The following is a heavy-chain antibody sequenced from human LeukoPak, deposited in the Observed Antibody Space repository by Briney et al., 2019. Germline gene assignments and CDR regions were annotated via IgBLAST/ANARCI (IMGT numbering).Heavy chain of an antibody. CDR2: ISAYNGNT. Sequence: ASVKVSCKASGYTFTSYGISWVRQAPGQGLEWMGWISAYNGNTNYAQKLQGRVTMTTDTSTSTAYMELRSLRSDDTAVYYCARGSPSIVGATLTDYWGQGTLVTASS. J-gene: IGHJ4*02. CDR1: GYTFTSYG. CDR3: ARGSPSIVGATLTDY. V-gene: IGHV1-18*01. D-gene: IGHD1-26*01.